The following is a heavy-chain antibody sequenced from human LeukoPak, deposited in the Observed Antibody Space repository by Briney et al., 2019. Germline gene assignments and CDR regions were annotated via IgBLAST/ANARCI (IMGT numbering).Heavy chain of an antibody. V-gene: IGHV3-33*01. CDR2: IWYDGSNK. CDR3: ARDQYSYDSSAQL. Sequence: GRSLRLSCAASGXTFXSYGMHWVRQAPXXXLXWVAVIWYDGSNKYYADSVKGRFTISRDNSKNTLYLQMNSLRAEDTAVYYCARDQYSYDSSAQLWGQGTMVTVSS. D-gene: IGHD3-22*01. J-gene: IGHJ3*01. CDR1: GXTFXSYG.